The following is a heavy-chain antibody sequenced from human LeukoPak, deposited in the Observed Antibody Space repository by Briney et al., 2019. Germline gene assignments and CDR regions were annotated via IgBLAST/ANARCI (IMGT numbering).Heavy chain of an antibody. CDR1: GFTFSSYG. J-gene: IGHJ4*02. V-gene: IGHV3-73*01. CDR2: IRSKANSYAT. D-gene: IGHD6-25*01. Sequence: GGSLRLSCAASGFTFSSYGMHWVRQASGKGLEWVGRIRSKANSYATAYAASVKGRFTISRDDSKNTAYLQMNSLKTEDTAVYYCTREYSSDFDYWGQGTLVTVSS. CDR3: TREYSSDFDY.